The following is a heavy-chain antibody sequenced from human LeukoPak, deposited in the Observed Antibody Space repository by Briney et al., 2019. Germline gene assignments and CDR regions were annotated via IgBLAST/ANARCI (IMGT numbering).Heavy chain of an antibody. CDR3: ARHGGGIDY. D-gene: IGHD3-16*01. CDR2: INPSGGST. Sequence: ASVKVSCKASGYTFTSYYMHWVRQAPGQGLEWMGIINPSGGSTNYAQKFQGRVTMTSDTSTSTVSMELSSLRSEHTAVYYCARHGGGIDYWGQGTLVTVSS. V-gene: IGHV1-46*01. J-gene: IGHJ4*02. CDR1: GYTFTSYY.